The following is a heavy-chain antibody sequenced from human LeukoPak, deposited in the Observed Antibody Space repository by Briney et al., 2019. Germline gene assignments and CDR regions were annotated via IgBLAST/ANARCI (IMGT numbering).Heavy chain of an antibody. J-gene: IGHJ3*02. CDR2: ISSSGSTI. D-gene: IGHD6-13*01. Sequence: GGSLRLSCAASGFTFSSYEMNWVRQAPGKGLEWVSYISSSGSTIYYADSVKGRFTISRDNAKNSLYLQMNSLRAEDTAVYYCAKDELQLVLYDAFDIWGQGTMVTVSS. CDR1: GFTFSSYE. CDR3: AKDELQLVLYDAFDI. V-gene: IGHV3-48*03.